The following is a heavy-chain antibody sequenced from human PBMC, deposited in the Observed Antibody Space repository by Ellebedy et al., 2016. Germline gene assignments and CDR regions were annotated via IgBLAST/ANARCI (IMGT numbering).Heavy chain of an antibody. D-gene: IGHD2-15*01. V-gene: IGHV3-30*18. CDR2: ISSHDSNE. J-gene: IGHJ4*02. CDR1: GFTFRDYA. CDR3: AKAAGVKYCNGGSCYPFDY. Sequence: GGSLRLSCVVSGFTFRDYAMHWVRQAPGKGLEWMATISSHDSNEFYAESVKGRISISRDSSKNALYLELNSLRAEDTATYYCAKAAGVKYCNGGSCYPFDYWGQGTLVTVSS.